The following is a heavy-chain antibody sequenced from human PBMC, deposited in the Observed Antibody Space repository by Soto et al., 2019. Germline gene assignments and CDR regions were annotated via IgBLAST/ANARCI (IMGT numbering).Heavy chain of an antibody. CDR3: ARGKNVRIAVAGTPDY. D-gene: IGHD6-19*01. J-gene: IGHJ4*02. CDR2: IYPDDNT. V-gene: IGHV3-66*01. CDR1: GLSVVGSY. Sequence: GGSLRLSCAASGLSVVGSYMNWFRQSPQKGLEWISVIYPDDNTYYAESVRGRFTLSRDNSKNTLYLQMNSLRAEDTAVYYCARGKNVRIAVAGTPDYWGQGTLVTVSS.